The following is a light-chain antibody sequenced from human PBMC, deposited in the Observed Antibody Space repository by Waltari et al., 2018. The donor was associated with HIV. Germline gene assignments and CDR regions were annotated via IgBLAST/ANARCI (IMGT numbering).Light chain of an antibody. V-gene: IGLV1-47*01. CDR3: ATWDDSLSGWV. CDR2: RNN. J-gene: IGLJ3*02. CDR1: SANIGSNY. Sequence: QSVLTHPPSASGTPGPRVTFSCSGSSANIGSNYVYWYQQFPGTAPKLLIYRNNQRPSGVPDRFSGSKSGTSASLAISGLRSEDEADYYCATWDDSLSGWVFGGGTKLTVL.